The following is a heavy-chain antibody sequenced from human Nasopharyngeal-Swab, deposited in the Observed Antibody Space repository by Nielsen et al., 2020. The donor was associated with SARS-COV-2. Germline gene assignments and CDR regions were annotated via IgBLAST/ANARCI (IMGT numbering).Heavy chain of an antibody. CDR2: IYYSGST. D-gene: IGHD6-13*01. CDR1: GGSISSSSYY. J-gene: IGHJ5*02. CDR3: ARVRGQQLGTVGWFDP. Sequence: SETLSLTCTVSGGSISSSSYYWGWIRQPPGKGLEWIGSIYYSGSTYYNPSLKSRVTISVDTSKNQFSLKLSSVTAADTAVYYCARVRGQQLGTVGWFDPWGQGTLVTVSS. V-gene: IGHV4-39*01.